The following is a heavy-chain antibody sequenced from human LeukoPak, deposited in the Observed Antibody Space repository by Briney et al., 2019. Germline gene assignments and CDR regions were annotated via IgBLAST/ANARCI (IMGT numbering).Heavy chain of an antibody. CDR1: GGSFSGYY. Sequence: SETLSLTCAVYGGSFSGYYWSWIRQPPGKGLEWIGEINHSGSTNYNPSLKSRVTISVDTSKNQFSLKLSSVTAADTAVYYCVRYCSSTSCERGFDPWGQGTLVTVSS. J-gene: IGHJ5*02. V-gene: IGHV4-34*01. CDR2: INHSGST. CDR3: VRYCSSTSCERGFDP. D-gene: IGHD2-2*01.